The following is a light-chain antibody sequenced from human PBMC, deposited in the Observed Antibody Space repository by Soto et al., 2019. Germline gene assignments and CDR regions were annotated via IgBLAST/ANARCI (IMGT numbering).Light chain of an antibody. J-gene: IGLJ3*02. Sequence: QSALTQPRSVSGSPGQSVTISCTGTSSDVGGYNFVSWYQQHPGKAPKLMIYDVSKRPSGVPDRFSGSKSGNTASLTFSGLQAEDEADYYCCSYAGSYTWLFGGGTKLTVL. CDR1: SSDVGGYNF. CDR2: DVS. CDR3: CSYAGSYTWL. V-gene: IGLV2-11*01.